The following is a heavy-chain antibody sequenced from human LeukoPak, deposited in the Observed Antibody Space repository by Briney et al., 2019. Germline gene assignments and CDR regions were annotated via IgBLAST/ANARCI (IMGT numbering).Heavy chain of an antibody. CDR3: ARDSRPWYSSSWFDY. Sequence: SETLSLTCTVSGGSISSYYRSWIRQPPGKGLEWIGYIYYSGSTNYNPSLKSRVTISVDTSKNQFSLKLSSVTAADTAVYYCARDSRPWYSSSWFDYWGQGTLVTVSS. V-gene: IGHV4-59*01. D-gene: IGHD6-13*01. J-gene: IGHJ4*02. CDR2: IYYSGST. CDR1: GGSISSYY.